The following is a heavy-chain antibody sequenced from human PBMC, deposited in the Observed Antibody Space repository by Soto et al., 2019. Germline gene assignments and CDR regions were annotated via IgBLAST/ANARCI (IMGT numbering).Heavy chain of an antibody. Sequence: GGSLRLSCAASGFTFDDYAMHWVRQAPGKGLEWVSGISWNSGSIGYADSVKGRFTISRDNAKNSLYLQMNSLRAEDTALYYCAKSGAESLWFGERYGLDVWGQGTTVTVSS. J-gene: IGHJ6*02. CDR2: ISWNSGSI. CDR3: AKSGAESLWFGERYGLDV. D-gene: IGHD3-10*01. V-gene: IGHV3-9*01. CDR1: GFTFDDYA.